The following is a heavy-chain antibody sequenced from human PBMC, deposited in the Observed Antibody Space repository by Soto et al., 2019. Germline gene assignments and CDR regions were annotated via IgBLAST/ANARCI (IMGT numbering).Heavy chain of an antibody. Sequence: LRLSCAAPGFTFTTYAINWARQAPGKGLEWVSGISGSGTTTYYADSVKGRFTVSRDNSKNTVFLQMNSLRVEDTAVYYCARGRIAAAGTRYYFDYWGQGALVTVSS. CDR3: ARGRIAAAGTRYYFDY. CDR1: GFTFTTYA. D-gene: IGHD6-13*01. J-gene: IGHJ4*02. CDR2: ISGSGTTT. V-gene: IGHV3-23*01.